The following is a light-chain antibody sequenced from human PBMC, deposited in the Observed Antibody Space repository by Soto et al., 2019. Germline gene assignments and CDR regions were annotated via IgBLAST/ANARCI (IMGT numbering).Light chain of an antibody. CDR1: QSVSSY. J-gene: IGKJ3*01. V-gene: IGKV3-11*01. Sequence: EIVLTQSPATLSLSPGERATLSCRASQSVSSYLAWYQQKPGQAPRLLIYDASNRATGIPARFSGSGSGTAFTLTISSLEPEDFAVYYCQQRSNWPLFTFGPGTKVDIK. CDR2: DAS. CDR3: QQRSNWPLFT.